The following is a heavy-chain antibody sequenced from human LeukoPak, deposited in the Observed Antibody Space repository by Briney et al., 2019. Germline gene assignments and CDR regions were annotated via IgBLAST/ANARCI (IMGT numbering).Heavy chain of an antibody. D-gene: IGHD6-19*01. Sequence: PGGSLRLSCAASGFTVSSNYMSWVRQAPGKGLEWVSVIYSGGSTYYADSVKGRFTISRDNSKNTLYLQMNSLRAEDTAVYYCAKREVAVAGLYYFDYWGQGTLVTVSS. CDR1: GFTVSSNY. J-gene: IGHJ4*02. CDR3: AKREVAVAGLYYFDY. CDR2: IYSGGST. V-gene: IGHV3-66*01.